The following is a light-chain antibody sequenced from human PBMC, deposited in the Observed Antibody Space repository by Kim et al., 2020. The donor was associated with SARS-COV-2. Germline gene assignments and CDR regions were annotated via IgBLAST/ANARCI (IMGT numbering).Light chain of an antibody. CDR2: DVS. J-gene: IGLJ1*01. V-gene: IGLV2-14*01. Sequence: QSALTQPASVSGSPGQSITISCTGTSSDVGGYNYVSWYQQHPGKAPKLMIYDVSERPSGVSNRFSGSKSGNTASLTISGLQAEDEADYYCSSYTSSSTFFGTGTRSPS. CDR3: SSYTSSSTF. CDR1: SSDVGGYNY.